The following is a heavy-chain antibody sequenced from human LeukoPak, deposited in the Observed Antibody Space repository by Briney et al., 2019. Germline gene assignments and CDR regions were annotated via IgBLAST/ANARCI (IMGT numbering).Heavy chain of an antibody. CDR1: GFTFDDYA. Sequence: GGSLRLSCAASGFTFDDYAMHWVRQAPGKGLEWVSGISWNSGSIGYADSVKGRLTISRDNAENSLYLQMNSLRAEDTAVYYCAKDRGSGWTQDYFDYWGQGTLVTVSS. J-gene: IGHJ4*02. CDR2: ISWNSGSI. D-gene: IGHD6-19*01. CDR3: AKDRGSGWTQDYFDY. V-gene: IGHV3-9*01.